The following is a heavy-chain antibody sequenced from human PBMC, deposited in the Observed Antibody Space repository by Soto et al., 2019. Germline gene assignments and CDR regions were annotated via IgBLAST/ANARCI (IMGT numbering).Heavy chain of an antibody. J-gene: IGHJ5*02. D-gene: IGHD6-19*01. V-gene: IGHV1-69*04. CDR3: ARDLARIAVAGYNWFDP. CDR1: GGTFSSYT. Sequence: SVKVSCKASGGTFSSYTISWVRQAPGQGLEWMGRIIPILGIANYAQKFQGRVTITADKSTSTAYMELSSLRSEDTAVYYCARDLARIAVAGYNWFDPWGQGTLVTVSS. CDR2: IIPILGIA.